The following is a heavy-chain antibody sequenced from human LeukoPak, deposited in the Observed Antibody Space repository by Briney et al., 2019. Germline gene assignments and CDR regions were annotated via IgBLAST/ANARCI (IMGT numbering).Heavy chain of an antibody. V-gene: IGHV3-23*01. CDR1: GFTFSSYA. D-gene: IGHD3-3*01. J-gene: IGHJ4*02. CDR3: AKYTGVDDFWSGYYREFSDY. CDR2: ISGSGGST. Sequence: GGSLRLSCAASGFTFSSYAMSWVRQAPGKGLEWVSAISGSGGSTYYADSVKGRFTISRDNSKNTLYLQMNSLRAEDTAVYYCAKYTGVDDFWSGYYREFSDYWGQGTLVTVSS.